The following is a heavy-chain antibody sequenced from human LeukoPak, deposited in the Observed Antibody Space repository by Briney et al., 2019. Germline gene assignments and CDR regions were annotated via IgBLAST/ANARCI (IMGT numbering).Heavy chain of an antibody. Sequence: GGSLRLSCAASGFTFSSYAMSWVRQAPGKGLEWVSAISGSGGSTYCADSVKGRFTISRDNSKNTLYLQMNSLRAEDTAVYYCAKDDSTVTTYGPYYYYGMDVWGQGTTVTVSS. J-gene: IGHJ6*02. CDR1: GFTFSSYA. CDR2: ISGSGGST. V-gene: IGHV3-23*01. D-gene: IGHD4-17*01. CDR3: AKDDSTVTTYGPYYYYGMDV.